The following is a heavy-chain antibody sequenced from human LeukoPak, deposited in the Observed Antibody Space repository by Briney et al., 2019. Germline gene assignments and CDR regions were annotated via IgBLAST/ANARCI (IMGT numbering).Heavy chain of an antibody. J-gene: IGHJ4*02. Sequence: GGSLRLSCAASGFTFSNYAMTWVRQAPGKGLEWVSGILQSGDTTYYADSVKGRFTISRDNSQNTLYLQMNGLRAEDTAVYYCAKDLRYDSSGYYSYWGQGTLVTVSS. D-gene: IGHD3-22*01. CDR1: GFTFSNYA. CDR2: ILQSGDTT. CDR3: AKDLRYDSSGYYSY. V-gene: IGHV3-23*01.